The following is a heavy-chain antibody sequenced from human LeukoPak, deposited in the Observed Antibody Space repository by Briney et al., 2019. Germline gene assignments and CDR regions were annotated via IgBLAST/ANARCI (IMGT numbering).Heavy chain of an antibody. CDR1: GASTSHFY. V-gene: IGHV4-59*01. CDR3: ARSAEWLRNAFDI. J-gene: IGHJ3*02. D-gene: IGHD5-12*01. Sequence: SETLSLSCTVSGASTSHFYWNWIRQPPGKGLEWIGYTHNSGSSKHSPSLKSRVTISIDTSKNQFSLQLTSVTAADTAIYYCARSAEWLRNAFDIWGQGTMVSVSS. CDR2: THNSGSS.